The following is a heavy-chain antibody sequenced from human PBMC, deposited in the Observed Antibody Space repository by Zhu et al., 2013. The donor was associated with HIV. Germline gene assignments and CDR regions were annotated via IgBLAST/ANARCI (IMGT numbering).Heavy chain of an antibody. CDR1: GGTFSSYT. D-gene: IGHD3-22*01. Sequence: QVQLVQSGAEVKKPGSSVKVSCKASGGTFSSYTISWVRQAPGQGLEWMGRIIPILGIANYAQKFQGRVTITADKSTSTAYMELSSLRSEDTAVYYCASPRGNYYDSSGYYYADDAFDIWGQGTMVTVSS. V-gene: IGHV1-69*02. CDR3: ASPRGNYYDSSGYYYADDAFDI. CDR2: IIPILGIA. J-gene: IGHJ3*02.